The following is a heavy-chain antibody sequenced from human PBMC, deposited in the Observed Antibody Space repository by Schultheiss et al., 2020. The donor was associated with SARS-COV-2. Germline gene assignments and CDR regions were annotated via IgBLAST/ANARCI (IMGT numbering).Heavy chain of an antibody. CDR2: VNHSGNT. D-gene: IGHD3-3*01. CDR1: GVSFSGYY. V-gene: IGHV4-34*01. Sequence: GSLRLSCAVYGVSFSGYYWSWIRQPPGKGLEWIGEVNHSGNTNYNPSLKSRVTISVDTSKHQFSLRLRSATAADTAVYYCASGVYRFLEWQERDYWGQGTLVTVSS. CDR3: ASGVYRFLEWQERDY. J-gene: IGHJ4*02.